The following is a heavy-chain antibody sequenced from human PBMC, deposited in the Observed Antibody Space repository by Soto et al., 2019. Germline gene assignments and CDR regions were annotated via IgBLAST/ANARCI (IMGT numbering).Heavy chain of an antibody. CDR2: IIPIFGTP. J-gene: IGHJ4*02. CDR1: GGIFSTYA. CDR3: ARDRDDYGSGNYYNRIDF. V-gene: IGHV1-69*01. Sequence: QVQLVQSGAEVKKPGSSVKVSCKASGGIFSTYAISWLRQAPEQGLEWMGGIIPIFGTPNYAQRFQGRVTITADESTSTAYMELGRLRSEDTAVYYCARDRDDYGSGNYYNRIDFWGQGTLVTVSS. D-gene: IGHD3-10*01.